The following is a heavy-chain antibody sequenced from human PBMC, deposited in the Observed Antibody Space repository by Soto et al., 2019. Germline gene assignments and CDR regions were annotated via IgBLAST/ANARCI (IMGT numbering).Heavy chain of an antibody. CDR1: GYTLTSYD. V-gene: IGHV1-8*01. CDR3: ARGTDYGDDC. D-gene: IGHD4-17*01. CDR2: MNPNSGNT. J-gene: IGHJ4*02. Sequence: GASVKVSCTDSGYTLTSYDINWVRQATGQGLEWMGWMNPNSGNTGYAQKFQGRVTMTRNTSISTAYMELSSLRSEDTAVYYCARGTDYGDDCWGQGTLVTAPQ.